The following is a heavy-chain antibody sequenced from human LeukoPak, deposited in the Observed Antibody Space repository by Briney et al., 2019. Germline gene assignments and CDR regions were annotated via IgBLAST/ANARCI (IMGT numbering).Heavy chain of an antibody. J-gene: IGHJ5*02. D-gene: IGHD3-22*01. CDR2: IYHSGST. CDR3: ARVALGVYYDSSGFNWFDP. Sequence: SETLSLTCTVSGYSISSGYYWGWIRQPPGKGLEWIGSIYHSGSTYYNPSLKSRVTISVDTSKNQFSLKLSSVTAADTAVYYCARVALGVYYDSSGFNWFDPWGQGTLVTVSS. V-gene: IGHV4-38-2*02. CDR1: GYSISSGYY.